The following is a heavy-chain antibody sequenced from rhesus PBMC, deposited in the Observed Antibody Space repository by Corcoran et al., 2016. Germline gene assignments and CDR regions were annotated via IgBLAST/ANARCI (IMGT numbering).Heavy chain of an antibody. D-gene: IGHD4-29*01. CDR3: ARANYGSSWGY. J-gene: IGHJ4*01. CDR2: ITYSGRT. CDR1: GYSISSGYY. Sequence: QVQLQESGPGLVKPSETLSLTCAVSGYSISSGYYWIWIRQPPGTGLEWIGYITYSGRTSYNPSLKRRITLSRDTAKNQFALKLSSVAAADTAVYYCARANYGSSWGYWGQGVLVTVSS. V-gene: IGHV4-122*02.